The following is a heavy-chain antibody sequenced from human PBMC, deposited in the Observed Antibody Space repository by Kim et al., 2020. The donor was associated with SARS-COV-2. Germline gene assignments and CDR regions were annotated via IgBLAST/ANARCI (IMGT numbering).Heavy chain of an antibody. D-gene: IGHD3-10*01. Sequence: SETLSLTCTVSGGSISSGGYYWSWIRQHPGKGLEWIGYIYYSGSTYYNPSLKSRVTISVDTSKNQFSLKLSSVTAADTAVYYCARSMVRGVIIPENWFDPWGQGTLVTVSS. CDR2: IYYSGST. CDR1: GGSISSGGYY. CDR3: ARSMVRGVIIPENWFDP. V-gene: IGHV4-31*03. J-gene: IGHJ5*02.